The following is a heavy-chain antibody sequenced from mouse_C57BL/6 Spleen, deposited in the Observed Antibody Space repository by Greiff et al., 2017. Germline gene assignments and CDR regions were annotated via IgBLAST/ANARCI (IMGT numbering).Heavy chain of an antibody. V-gene: IGHV1-9*01. CDR3: ARLEVYWYFDV. J-gene: IGHJ1*03. CDR2: ILPGSGST. Sequence: QVQLQQSGAELMKPGASVKLSCKATGYTFTGYWIEWVKQRPGHGLEWIGEILPGSGSTNYNGKFKGKATFTADTSSNTAYMQLSSLTTEDSAIYYCARLEVYWYFDVWGTGTTVTVSS. CDR1: GYTFTGYW.